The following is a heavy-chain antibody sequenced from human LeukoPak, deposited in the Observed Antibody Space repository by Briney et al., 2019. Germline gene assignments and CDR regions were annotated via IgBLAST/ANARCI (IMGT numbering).Heavy chain of an antibody. CDR2: IYYTGST. Sequence: SETLSLTCTVSGGFISSYYWSWIRQPPGKGLGWIGYIYYTGSTNYNPSLKSRVTISVDTSKNQFSLKLSSVTAADTAVYYCVREAGDDSSPFDYWGQGTLVTVSS. V-gene: IGHV4-59*12. CDR1: GGFISSYY. D-gene: IGHD3-22*01. CDR3: VREAGDDSSPFDY. J-gene: IGHJ4*02.